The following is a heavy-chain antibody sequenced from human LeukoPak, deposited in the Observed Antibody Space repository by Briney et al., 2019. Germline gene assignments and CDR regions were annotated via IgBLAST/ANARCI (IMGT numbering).Heavy chain of an antibody. D-gene: IGHD1-26*01. Sequence: PGGSLRLSCAASGFTFSNYGMHWVRQAPGQGLGWVAVIGYDGSNIYYADSVKGRFTISRDNSKNTLYLQLDSLRAEDTAIYFCASDHGAYWGQGTLVTVSS. CDR1: GFTFSNYG. CDR2: IGYDGSNI. CDR3: ASDHGAY. V-gene: IGHV3-33*01. J-gene: IGHJ4*02.